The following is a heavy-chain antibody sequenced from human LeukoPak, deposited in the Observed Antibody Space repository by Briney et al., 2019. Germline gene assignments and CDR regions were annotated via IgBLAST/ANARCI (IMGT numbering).Heavy chain of an antibody. D-gene: IGHD3-10*01. CDR1: GYTFTSYG. J-gene: IGHJ3*02. CDR2: ISAYNGNT. V-gene: IGHV1-18*01. Sequence: ASVKVSCKASGYTFTSYGISWVRQAPGQGLEWMGWISAYNGNTNYAQKLQGRVTMTTDTSTSTAYMELRSLRSDDTAVYYCARDRSPLSYYYGSGSYYADAFDIWGQGTMVTVSS. CDR3: ARDRSPLSYYYGSGSYYADAFDI.